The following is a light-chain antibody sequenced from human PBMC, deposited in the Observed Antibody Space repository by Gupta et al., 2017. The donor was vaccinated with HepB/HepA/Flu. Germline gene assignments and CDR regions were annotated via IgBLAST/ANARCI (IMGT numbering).Light chain of an antibody. J-gene: IGKJ1*01. CDR1: QSVSYRY. CDR2: GAS. Sequence: EIVLTQSPGTLSLSPGERATLSCRASQSVSYRYLTWYQQKPGQAPRLLIYGASNRATGIPDRFSGSGSETDFTLTISRLEPEDFAVYYCQQYGSSSWTFGQGTXVEI. CDR3: QQYGSSSWT. V-gene: IGKV3-20*01.